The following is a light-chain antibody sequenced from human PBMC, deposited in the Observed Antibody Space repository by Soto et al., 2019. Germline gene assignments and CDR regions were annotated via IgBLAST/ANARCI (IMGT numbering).Light chain of an antibody. V-gene: IGKV3-20*01. CDR2: GAS. J-gene: IGKJ2*01. CDR3: QQYGSSYT. Sequence: EIVLTQSPGTLSLSPGERATLSCRASQSVSSNYLAWYQQKPGQAPRLLIYGASIRGTGLPDRFSGSGSGTDFTLTISRLEPEDFAVYYCQQYGSSYTFGQGTKLEIK. CDR1: QSVSSNY.